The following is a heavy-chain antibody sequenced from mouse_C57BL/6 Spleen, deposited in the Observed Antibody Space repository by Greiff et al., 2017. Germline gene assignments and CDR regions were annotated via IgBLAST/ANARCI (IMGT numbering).Heavy chain of an antibody. J-gene: IGHJ4*01. CDR2: IDPSDSET. CDR3: AILYYGSSYAHYYAMDY. Sequence: QVQLQQPGAELVRPGSSVKLSCKASGYTFTSYWMHWVKQRPIQGLEWIGNIDPSDSETHYNQKFKDKATLTVDKSSSTAYMQLSSLTSEDSAVYYCAILYYGSSYAHYYAMDYWGQGTSVTVSS. V-gene: IGHV1-52*01. D-gene: IGHD1-1*01. CDR1: GYTFTSYW.